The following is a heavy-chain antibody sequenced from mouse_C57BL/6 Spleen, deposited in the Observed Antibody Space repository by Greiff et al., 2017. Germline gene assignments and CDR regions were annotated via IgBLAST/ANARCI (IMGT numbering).Heavy chain of an antibody. D-gene: IGHD1-1*01. CDR3: ARSPTVVANEFDY. CDR2: IYPGDGDT. J-gene: IGHJ2*01. V-gene: IGHV1-80*01. Sequence: QVQLQESGAELVKPGASVKISCKASGYAFSSYWMNWVKQRPGKGLEWIGQIYPGDGDTNYNGKFKGKATLTADKSSSTAYMQLSSLTSEDSAVYFCARSPTVVANEFDYWGKGTTLTVSS. CDR1: GYAFSSYW.